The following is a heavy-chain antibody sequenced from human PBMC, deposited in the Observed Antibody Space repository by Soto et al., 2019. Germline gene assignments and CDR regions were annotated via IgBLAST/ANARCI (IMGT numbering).Heavy chain of an antibody. CDR3: ATSVGPSGRYYFDY. CDR2: IYTNDDT. V-gene: IGHV3-53*01. Sequence: GGSLRLSCAASGFTDSTNFMSWVRQAPGKGLEWVSVIYTNDDTYYAESVKGRFTISRDNSKYTLYLQMNSLRAEDTAIYYCATSVGPSGRYYFDYWGQGAIVTVSS. J-gene: IGHJ4*02. D-gene: IGHD1-26*01. CDR1: GFTDSTNF.